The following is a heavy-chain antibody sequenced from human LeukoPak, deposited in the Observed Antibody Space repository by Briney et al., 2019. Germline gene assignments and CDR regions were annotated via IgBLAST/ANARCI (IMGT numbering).Heavy chain of an antibody. J-gene: IGHJ4*02. Sequence: PGGSLRLSCSSSGFTFSDYAMSWVRQAPGKGLEWVSTVSGSGSATYYAGSVKGRFTISRDNSKNTLDLQMHSLRTDDTAIYYCAKSSGIAGATPFDYWGQGILVTVSS. CDR2: VSGSGSAT. D-gene: IGHD1-26*01. CDR3: AKSSGIAGATPFDY. CDR1: GFTFSDYA. V-gene: IGHV3-23*01.